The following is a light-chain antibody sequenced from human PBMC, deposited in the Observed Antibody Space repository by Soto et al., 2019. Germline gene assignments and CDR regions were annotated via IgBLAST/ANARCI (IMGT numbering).Light chain of an antibody. J-gene: IGLJ3*02. V-gene: IGLV2-14*01. Sequence: QSVLTQPASVAGSPGQSITISCTGTSSDVGGYNYVSWYQQHPGEAPKLMIYEVSNRPSGVSNRFSGSKSGNTASLTISGLQAEDEADYYCSSYTSSSPRVFGGGTQLTVL. CDR1: SSDVGGYNY. CDR2: EVS. CDR3: SSYTSSSPRV.